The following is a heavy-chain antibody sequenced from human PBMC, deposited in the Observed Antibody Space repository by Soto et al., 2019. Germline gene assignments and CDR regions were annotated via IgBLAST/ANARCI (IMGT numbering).Heavy chain of an antibody. CDR1: GFTFSSYW. D-gene: IGHD3-3*01. Sequence: GGSLRLSCAASGFTFSSYWMSWVRQAPGKGLEWVANIKQDGSEKYYVDSVKGRFTISRDNAKNSLYLQMNSLRAEDTAVYYCARDYDFWSGYYAYYFDYWGQGTLVTVSS. V-gene: IGHV3-7*05. CDR2: IKQDGSEK. J-gene: IGHJ4*02. CDR3: ARDYDFWSGYYAYYFDY.